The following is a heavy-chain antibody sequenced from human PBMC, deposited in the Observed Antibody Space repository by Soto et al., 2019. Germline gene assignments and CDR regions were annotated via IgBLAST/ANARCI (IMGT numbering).Heavy chain of an antibody. J-gene: IGHJ6*02. CDR2: IYSGGST. CDR3: ARDPPGIAASGGG. CDR1: GFTVSHNY. Sequence: EVQLLESGGGLVQPGGSLRLSCAASGFTVSHNYLNWVRQAPGKGLEWVSLIYSGGSTHYADSGKGRFTISRDNSKNTLYRQMNTLRAADTAVYYCARDPPGIAASGGGWGPGTTVTVSS. V-gene: IGHV3-66*01. D-gene: IGHD6-13*01.